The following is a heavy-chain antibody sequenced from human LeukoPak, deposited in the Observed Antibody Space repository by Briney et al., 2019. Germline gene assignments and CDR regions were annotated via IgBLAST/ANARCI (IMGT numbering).Heavy chain of an antibody. J-gene: IGHJ4*02. Sequence: GGSLVLSCAASGFTAISNYRSWAGQAPGKGLEWVSVIYSGGSTYYADSVKGRFTISRDNSKNTLNLQMNSLRAEDAAVYYCARGYSSDNWGQGTLVTVSS. CDR3: ARGYSSDN. CDR2: IYSGGST. D-gene: IGHD2-21*01. CDR1: GFTAISNY. V-gene: IGHV3-66*01.